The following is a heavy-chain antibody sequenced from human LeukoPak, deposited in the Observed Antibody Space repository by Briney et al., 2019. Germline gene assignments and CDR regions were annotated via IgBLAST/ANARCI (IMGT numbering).Heavy chain of an antibody. J-gene: IGHJ3*02. D-gene: IGHD3-22*01. CDR2: ISRSSDYI. CDR3: ARDFGSSGYSLAFDI. CDR1: GFTFSYYS. Sequence: GGSLRLSCAASGFTFSYYSMNWVRQAPGKGLEWVSSISRSSDYIYYADSVKGRFTISRDNAKNSLFLHRNSLRAEDTAVYYCARDFGSSGYSLAFDIWGQGTMVTVS. V-gene: IGHV3-21*01.